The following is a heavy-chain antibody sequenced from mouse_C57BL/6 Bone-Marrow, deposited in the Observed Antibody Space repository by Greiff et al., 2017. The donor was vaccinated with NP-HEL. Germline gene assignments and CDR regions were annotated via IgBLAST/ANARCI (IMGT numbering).Heavy chain of an antibody. D-gene: IGHD2-1*01. J-gene: IGHJ2*01. CDR1: GYTFTSYW. CDR3: ARYGNHEGNY. V-gene: IGHV1-52*01. Sequence: LQQPGAELVRPGSSVKLSCKASGYTFTSYWMHWVKQRPIQGLEWIGNIDPSDSETHYNQKFKDKATLTVDKSSSTAYMQLSSLTSEDSAVYYCARYGNHEGNYWGQGTTLTVSS. CDR2: IDPSDSET.